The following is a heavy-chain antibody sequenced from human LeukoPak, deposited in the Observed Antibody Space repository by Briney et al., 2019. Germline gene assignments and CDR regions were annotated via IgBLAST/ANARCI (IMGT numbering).Heavy chain of an antibody. D-gene: IGHD2-2*01. V-gene: IGHV3-23*01. CDR1: GFTFSNYV. CDR3: AKGDTSWLYVDY. Sequence: GGSLRLSCAASGFTFSNYVMSWVRQAPGKGLEWVSSISASGGSPYYAASVKGRFTISRDNSKNTLHLQMNSLRAGDTAVYYCAKGDTSWLYVDYWGQGTLVTVSS. CDR2: ISASGGSP. J-gene: IGHJ4*02.